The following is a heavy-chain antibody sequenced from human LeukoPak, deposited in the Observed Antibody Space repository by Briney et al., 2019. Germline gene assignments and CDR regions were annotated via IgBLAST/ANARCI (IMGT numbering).Heavy chain of an antibody. CDR3: AKTVIAVAGPYYFDY. CDR1: GFTFSSSA. V-gene: IGHV3-23*01. D-gene: IGHD6-19*01. CDR2: ISNNGGYT. J-gene: IGHJ4*02. Sequence: GGSLRLSCAASGFTFSSSAMSWVRQAPGKGLEWVSAISNNGGYTYYSDSVQGRFTVSRDNSKNTLSLQMNSLRAEDMAIYYCAKTVIAVAGPYYFDYWGQGTLVTVSS.